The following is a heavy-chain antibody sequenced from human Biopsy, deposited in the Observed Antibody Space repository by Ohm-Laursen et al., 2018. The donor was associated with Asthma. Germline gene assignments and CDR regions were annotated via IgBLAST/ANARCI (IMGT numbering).Heavy chain of an antibody. V-gene: IGHV3-30-3*01. J-gene: IGHJ4*02. CDR3: ARDVMEWYLPAFDF. Sequence: SLRLSCTASGFPFSNYVMSWVRQAPGKGLEWVAVGGSYYDGGLKYYADSVNGRFTVSRDDSKNTLYLQMNSLRPDDTAVYYCARDVMEWYLPAFDFWGQGTLVTVSS. D-gene: IGHD3-3*01. CDR2: GGSYYDGGLK. CDR1: GFPFSNYV.